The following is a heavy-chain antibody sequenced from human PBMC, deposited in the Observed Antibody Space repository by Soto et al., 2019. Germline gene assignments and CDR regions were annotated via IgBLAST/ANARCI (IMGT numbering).Heavy chain of an antibody. V-gene: IGHV3-30-3*01. CDR1: GFTFSSYA. CDR3: ARATLRFLEWLIV. D-gene: IGHD3-3*01. CDR2: ISYDGSNK. J-gene: IGHJ4*02. Sequence: PGGSLRLSCAASGFTFSSYAMHWVRQAPGKGLEWVAVISYDGSNKYYADSVKGRFTISRDNSKNTLYLQMNSLRAEDTAVYYCARATLRFLEWLIVWGQGTLVTVSS.